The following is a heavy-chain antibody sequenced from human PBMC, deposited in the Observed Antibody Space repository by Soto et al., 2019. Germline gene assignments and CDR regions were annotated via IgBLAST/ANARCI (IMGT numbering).Heavy chain of an antibody. D-gene: IGHD3-22*01. CDR2: IKQDGSEK. CDR3: ARTDTWGDLGSLYYYDSSGYLAPDY. J-gene: IGHJ4*02. Sequence: GSLRLSCAASGFTFSSYWMSWVRQAPGKGLEWVANIKQDGSEKYYVDSVKGRFTISRDNAKNSLYLQMNSLRAEDTAVYYCARTDTWGDLGSLYYYDSSGYLAPDYWGQGTLVTVSS. CDR1: GFTFSSYW. V-gene: IGHV3-7*05.